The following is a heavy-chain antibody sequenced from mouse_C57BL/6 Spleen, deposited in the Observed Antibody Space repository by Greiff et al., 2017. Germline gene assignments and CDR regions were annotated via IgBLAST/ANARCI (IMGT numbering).Heavy chain of an antibody. Sequence: EVKVEESGGGLVQPKGSLKISCAASGFTFNTYAMHWVRQAPGKGLEWVARIRSKSSNYATYYAVSVKDRITTSRDDSQTMLYLQMNNSNTEDTARCACVREDCSNRYFDYWGQGTTLTVSS. CDR1: GFTFNTYA. V-gene: IGHV10-3*01. J-gene: IGHJ2*01. CDR2: IRSKSSNYAT. D-gene: IGHD2-5*01. CDR3: VREDCSNRYFDY.